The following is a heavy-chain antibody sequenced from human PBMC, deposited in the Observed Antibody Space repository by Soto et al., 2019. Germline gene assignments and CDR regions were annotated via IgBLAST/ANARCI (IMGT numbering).Heavy chain of an antibody. Sequence: PSETLSLTCTVSGGSISSSNYYWGWIRQPPGKGLEWIGSIYYSGSTYYNPSLKSRVTISVDTSKNQFSLKLSSVTAADTAVYYCARTQNNWFDPWGQGTLVTVSS. CDR2: IYYSGST. CDR1: GGSISSSNYY. V-gene: IGHV4-39*01. J-gene: IGHJ5*02. CDR3: ARTQNNWFDP.